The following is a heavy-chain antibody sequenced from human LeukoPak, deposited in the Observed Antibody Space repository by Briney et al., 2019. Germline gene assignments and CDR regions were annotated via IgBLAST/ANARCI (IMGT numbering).Heavy chain of an antibody. D-gene: IGHD2-2*01. V-gene: IGHV3-30*04. CDR1: GFTFSSYA. Sequence: GRSLRLSCAASGFTFSSYAMHWVRQAPGKGLEWVAVISYDGSNKYYADSVKGRFTISRDNSKNTLYLQMNSLRAEDTAVYYCARGLPGLRYYYYYMDVWGKGTTVTASS. CDR3: ARGLPGLRYYYYYMDV. CDR2: ISYDGSNK. J-gene: IGHJ6*03.